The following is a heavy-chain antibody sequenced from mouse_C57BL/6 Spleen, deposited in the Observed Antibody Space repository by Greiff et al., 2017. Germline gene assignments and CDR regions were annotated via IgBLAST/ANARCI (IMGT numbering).Heavy chain of an antibody. CDR1: GYAFSSYW. Sequence: VKLQESGAELVKPGASVKISCKASGYAFSSYWMNWVKQRPGKGLEWIGQIYPGDGDTNYNGKFKGKATLTADKSSSPAYMQLSSLTSEDSAVYFCARGENGYLFAYWGQGTLVTVSA. CDR2: IYPGDGDT. J-gene: IGHJ3*01. CDR3: ARGENGYLFAY. D-gene: IGHD2-3*01. V-gene: IGHV1-80*01.